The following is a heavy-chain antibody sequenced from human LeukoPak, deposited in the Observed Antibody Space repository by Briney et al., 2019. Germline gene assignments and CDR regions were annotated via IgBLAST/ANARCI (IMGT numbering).Heavy chain of an antibody. V-gene: IGHV3-48*03. CDR3: ARDSGYEPINYYYYYGMDV. J-gene: IGHJ6*02. D-gene: IGHD5-12*01. CDR2: ISSSDSTI. Sequence: GGSLRLSCAASGFTFSSYEMNWVRQAPGKGLEWVSYISSSDSTIYYADSVKGRFTISRDNAKNSLYLQMNSLRAEDTAVYYCARDSGYEPINYYYYYGMDVWGQGTTVTVSS. CDR1: GFTFSSYE.